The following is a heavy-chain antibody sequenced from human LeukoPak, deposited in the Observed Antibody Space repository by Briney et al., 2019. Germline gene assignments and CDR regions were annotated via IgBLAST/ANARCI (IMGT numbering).Heavy chain of an antibody. J-gene: IGHJ3*02. CDR3: ARAQDIVVVPPAVISGAFDI. D-gene: IGHD2-2*01. Sequence: SVKVSCKASGGTFSSNAINWVRQAPGQGLEWMGGIIPIFGTANYAEKFQGRVTIITDESTGTAYMELSSLRSEDTAVYFCARAQDIVVVPPAVISGAFDIWGQGTMVTVSP. CDR1: GGTFSSNA. CDR2: IIPIFGTA. V-gene: IGHV1-69*05.